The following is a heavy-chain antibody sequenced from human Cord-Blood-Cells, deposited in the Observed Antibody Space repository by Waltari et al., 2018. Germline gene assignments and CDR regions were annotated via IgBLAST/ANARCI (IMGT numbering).Heavy chain of an antibody. D-gene: IGHD7-27*01. CDR2: IYPGDSDT. V-gene: IGHV5-51*01. J-gene: IGHJ2*01. CDR1: DYSITSYW. CDR3: ARNGIQLTGDVGYFDL. Sequence: VQPVLSGAEVKKPGESLTISGKGSDYSITSYWIGCARQMPGKGLEWMGIIYPGDSDTRYSPSFQGQVTISADKSISTAYLQWSSLKASDTAMYYCARNGIQLTGDVGYFDLWGRGTLVTVSS.